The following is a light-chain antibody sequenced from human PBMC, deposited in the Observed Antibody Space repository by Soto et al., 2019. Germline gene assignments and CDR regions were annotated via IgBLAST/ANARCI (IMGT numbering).Light chain of an antibody. CDR2: GNS. J-gene: IGLJ3*02. Sequence: QSVLTQPPSVSGAPGQRVTISCTGSSSNIGAGYDVHWYQQLPGTAPKLLIYGNSNRPSGVPDRFSGSKSGTSASLAITGLRAEDEADYYCQSYDSTLSGSGFGGGTKVTVL. CDR3: QSYDSTLSGSG. CDR1: SSNIGAGYD. V-gene: IGLV1-40*01.